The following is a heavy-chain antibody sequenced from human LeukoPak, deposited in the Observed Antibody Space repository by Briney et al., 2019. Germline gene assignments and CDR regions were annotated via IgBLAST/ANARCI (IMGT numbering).Heavy chain of an antibody. CDR2: IRGSGGNT. CDR3: AKDSTMIVMRGVGVYWYFDL. V-gene: IGHV3-23*01. Sequence: GGSLRLSCAASGFTFSSYGMSWVRQAPGKGLEWVSAIRGSGGNTYYADSVKGRFTISRDNSKNTLYLQMDSLRAEDTAVYYCAKDSTMIVMRGVGVYWYFDLWGRGTLVTVSS. J-gene: IGHJ2*01. D-gene: IGHD3-22*01. CDR1: GFTFSSYG.